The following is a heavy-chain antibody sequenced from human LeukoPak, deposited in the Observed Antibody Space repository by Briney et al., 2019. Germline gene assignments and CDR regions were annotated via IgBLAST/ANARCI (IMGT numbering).Heavy chain of an antibody. CDR2: IYSGGST. V-gene: IGHV3-66*01. Sequence: PGGSLRLSCAASGFTVSSNYMSWVRQAPGKGLEWVSVIYSGGSTYYADSVKGRFTISRDNSKNTLYLQMNSLRAEDTAVYYCARDLAWDSSGYYYYWGQGTLVTVSS. D-gene: IGHD3-22*01. CDR1: GFTVSSNY. J-gene: IGHJ4*02. CDR3: ARDLAWDSSGYYYY.